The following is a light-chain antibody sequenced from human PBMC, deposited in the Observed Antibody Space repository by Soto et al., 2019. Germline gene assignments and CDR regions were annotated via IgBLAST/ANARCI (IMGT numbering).Light chain of an antibody. V-gene: IGLV2-14*01. CDR2: EVS. Sequence: QSALTQPASVSGSPGQSITISCTGTSSDVGRYNFVSWYQQHPDKAPKLMIYEVSNRPSGVSDRFSGSKSGNTASLTISGVRPEDEADYYCCSYTDIALDVVFGGGTKLTVL. CDR3: CSYTDIALDVV. J-gene: IGLJ2*01. CDR1: SSDVGRYNF.